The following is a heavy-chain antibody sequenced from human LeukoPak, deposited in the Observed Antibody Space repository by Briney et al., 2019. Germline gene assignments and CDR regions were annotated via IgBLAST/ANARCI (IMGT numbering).Heavy chain of an antibody. D-gene: IGHD6-13*01. Sequence: GGSLRLSCAASGFTVSSNYMSWVRQAPGKGLEWVSVIYSGGSTCYADSVKGRFTISRDNSKNTLYLQMNSLRAEDTAVYYCAKDLGYSSSWYDYWGQGTLVTVSS. J-gene: IGHJ4*02. CDR2: IYSGGST. CDR1: GFTVSSNY. V-gene: IGHV3-66*02. CDR3: AKDLGYSSSWYDY.